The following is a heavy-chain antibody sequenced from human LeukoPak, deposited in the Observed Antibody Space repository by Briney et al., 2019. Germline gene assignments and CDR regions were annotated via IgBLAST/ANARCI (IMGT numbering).Heavy chain of an antibody. D-gene: IGHD1-26*01. Sequence: PGESLKISCKGSGYSFITYWIGWVRQMPGKGLEWMGIIYPGDSETTYSPSFQGRVIISADKSISTAYLQWTSLKASDTAMYYCARRVHRGGSYSSHSDYWGQGTLVTVSS. CDR3: ARRVHRGGSYSSHSDY. CDR2: IYPGDSET. J-gene: IGHJ4*02. CDR1: GYSFITYW. V-gene: IGHV5-51*01.